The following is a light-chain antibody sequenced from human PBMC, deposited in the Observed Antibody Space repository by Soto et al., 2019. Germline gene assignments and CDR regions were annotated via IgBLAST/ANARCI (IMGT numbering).Light chain of an antibody. J-gene: IGLJ3*02. V-gene: IGLV4-60*03. Sequence: QPVLTQSSSASASLGSSVKLTCTLSSGHSSYIIAWHQQQPGKAPRYLMTLEGSGAYNKGSGVPDRFSGSRSGADRYLTISNLQSEDEADYYCETWDSNTRVFGGGTKVTVL. CDR1: SGHSSYI. CDR3: ETWDSNTRV. CDR2: LEGSGAY.